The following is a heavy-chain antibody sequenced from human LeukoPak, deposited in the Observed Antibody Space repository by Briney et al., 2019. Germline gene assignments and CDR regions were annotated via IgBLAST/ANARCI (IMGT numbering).Heavy chain of an antibody. J-gene: IGHJ4*01. Sequence: SETLSLTCTVSGGSISSYYWSWIRQPPGKGLEWVGYIYYSGSTNYNPSLKSRVTISVDTSKNQFSLKMSSVTAADTAVYYCAKSGGYGLIDYWGQGTLVTVSS. CDR2: IYYSGST. D-gene: IGHD6-25*01. V-gene: IGHV4-59*08. CDR3: AKSGGYGLIDY. CDR1: GGSISSYY.